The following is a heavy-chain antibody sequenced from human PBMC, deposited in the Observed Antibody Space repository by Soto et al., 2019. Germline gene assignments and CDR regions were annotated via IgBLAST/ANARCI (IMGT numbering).Heavy chain of an antibody. J-gene: IGHJ4*02. D-gene: IGHD3-10*01. Sequence: VHLVQSGAEVKKPGASVKVSCKASGYIFSSHGISWVRQAPGRGLEWMAWISAYNGDRNYAATLQGRVTVTTDTSTNTAYMEPRRLRSDDTAVYYCAKEAFDADYIDVWGQGTRVSVPS. V-gene: IGHV1-18*01. CDR3: AKEAFDADYIDV. CDR1: GYIFSSHG. CDR2: ISAYNGDR.